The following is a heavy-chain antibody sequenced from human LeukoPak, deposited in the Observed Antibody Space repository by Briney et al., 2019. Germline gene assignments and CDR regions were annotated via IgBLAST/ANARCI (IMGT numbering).Heavy chain of an antibody. D-gene: IGHD5-24*01. CDR2: ISSSGSTI. V-gene: IGHV3-48*03. CDR1: GFTFSSYE. Sequence: GGSLRLSCAASGFTFSSYEMNWVRQAPGKGLEWVSYISSSGSTIYYADSVKGRFTISRDNAKNSLYLQMNSLRAEDTAVYYCARVERRLATTPNWGQGTLVTVSS. CDR3: ARVERRLATTPN. J-gene: IGHJ4*02.